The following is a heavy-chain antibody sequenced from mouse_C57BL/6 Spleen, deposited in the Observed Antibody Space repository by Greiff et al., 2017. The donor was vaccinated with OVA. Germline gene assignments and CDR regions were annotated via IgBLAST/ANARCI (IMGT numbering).Heavy chain of an antibody. CDR2: IDPENGDT. CDR1: GFNIKDDY. V-gene: IGHV14-4*01. Sequence: VQLQQSGAELVRPGASVELSCTASGFNIKDDYMHWVKQRPEQGLEWIGWIDPENGDTEYASKFQGKATITADTSSNTAYLQLSSLTSEDTAVYYCTTGAMDYWGQGTSVTVSS. J-gene: IGHJ4*01. CDR3: TTGAMDY.